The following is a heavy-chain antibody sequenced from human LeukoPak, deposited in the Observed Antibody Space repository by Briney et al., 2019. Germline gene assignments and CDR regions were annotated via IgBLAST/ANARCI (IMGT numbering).Heavy chain of an antibody. CDR1: GGSFSGYY. V-gene: IGHV4-34*01. D-gene: IGHD4-23*01. CDR3: ASSRWGFSP. CDR2: INHSGST. J-gene: IGHJ5*02. Sequence: SETLSLTCAVYGGSFSGYYWSWIRQPPGKGLEWTGEINHSGSTNYNPSLKSRVTISVDTSKNQFSLKLSSVTAADTAVHYCASSRWGFSPWGQGTLVTVSS.